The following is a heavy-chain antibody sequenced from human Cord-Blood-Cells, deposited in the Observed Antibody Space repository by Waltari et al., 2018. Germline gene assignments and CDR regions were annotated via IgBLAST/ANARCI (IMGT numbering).Heavy chain of an antibody. CDR1: GGSISSYY. Sequence: QVQLQESGPGLVKPSETLSLTCTVSGGSISSYYWSWIRQPPGKGLEWIGYIYYSGSTNYNPSLKSRVTISVDTSKNQFSLKLSSVTAADTAVYYCARVNWAPNDAFDIWGQGTMVTVSS. V-gene: IGHV4-59*01. CDR3: ARVNWAPNDAFDI. D-gene: IGHD7-27*01. J-gene: IGHJ3*02. CDR2: IYYSGST.